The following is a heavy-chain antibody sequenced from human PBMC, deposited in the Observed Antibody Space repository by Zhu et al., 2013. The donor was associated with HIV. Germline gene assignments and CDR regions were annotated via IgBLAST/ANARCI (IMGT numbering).Heavy chain of an antibody. V-gene: IGHV1-2*02. CDR3: ARGGDWTPHWHFDL. CDR2: INPNSGGS. CDR1: GYTFTDYY. Sequence: VQSGAEMKKPGASVKVSCKASGYTFTDYYMHWVRQAPGQGLEWMGWINPNSGGSNQAQKFQGRVTMTRDTSINTIYMELSRLTSDDTAVYYCARGGDWTPHWHFDLWGRGALVTVSS. J-gene: IGHJ2*01. D-gene: IGHD1-1*01.